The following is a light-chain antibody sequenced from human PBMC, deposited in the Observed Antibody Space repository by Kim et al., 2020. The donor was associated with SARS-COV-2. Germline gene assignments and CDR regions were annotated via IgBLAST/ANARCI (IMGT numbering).Light chain of an antibody. Sequence: ALGQTVRITCQGDSLRNYYAAWYQQKPGQAPVIVIYGKNNRPSGIPDRFSGSSSGDTASLTISGAQAEDEADYYCNSRDSSGNHWVFGGGTQLTVL. CDR2: GKN. CDR1: SLRNYY. CDR3: NSRDSSGNHWV. J-gene: IGLJ3*02. V-gene: IGLV3-19*01.